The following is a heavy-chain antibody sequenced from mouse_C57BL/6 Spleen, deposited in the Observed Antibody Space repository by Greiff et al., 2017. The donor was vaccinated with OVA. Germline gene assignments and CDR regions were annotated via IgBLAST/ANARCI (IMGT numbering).Heavy chain of an antibody. Sequence: EVKLMESGGGLVQPGGSLKLSCAASGFTFSDYGMAWVRQAPRKGPEWVAFISNLAYSIYYADTVTGRFTISRENAKNTLYLEMSSLRSEDTAMYYCARQYYGSSGAMDYWGQGTSVTVSS. CDR1: GFTFSDYG. CDR3: ARQYYGSSGAMDY. D-gene: IGHD1-1*01. J-gene: IGHJ4*01. V-gene: IGHV5-15*01. CDR2: ISNLAYSI.